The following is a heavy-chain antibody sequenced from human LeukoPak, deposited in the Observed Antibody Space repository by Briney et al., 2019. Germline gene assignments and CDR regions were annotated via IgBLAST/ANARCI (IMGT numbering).Heavy chain of an antibody. J-gene: IGHJ4*02. V-gene: IGHV1-69*13. CDR1: GGTFSSYA. CDR3: ARESYNSVVGDY. D-gene: IGHD5/OR15-5a*01. CDR2: IIPIFGTA. Sequence: ASVKVSCKASGGTFSSYAISWVRQAPGQGLEWMGGIIPIFGTANYAQKFQGRVTITADESTSTAYMELSSLRSDDTAVYYCARESYNSVVGDYWGQGTLVTVSS.